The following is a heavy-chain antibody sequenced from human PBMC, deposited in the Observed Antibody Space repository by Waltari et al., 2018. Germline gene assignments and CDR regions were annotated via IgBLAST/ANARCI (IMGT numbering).Heavy chain of an antibody. CDR2: IIPILGIA. Sequence: QVQLVQSGAAVKKPGSSVKVSCKASGGTFSSYTISWVRQAPGQGLEWMGRIIPILGIANYAQKFQGRVTITADKSTSTAYMELSSLRSEDTAVYYCARGGCSSTSCYYYYYYMDVWGKGTTVTVSS. CDR1: GGTFSSYT. CDR3: ARGGCSSTSCYYYYYYMDV. J-gene: IGHJ6*03. D-gene: IGHD2-2*01. V-gene: IGHV1-69*02.